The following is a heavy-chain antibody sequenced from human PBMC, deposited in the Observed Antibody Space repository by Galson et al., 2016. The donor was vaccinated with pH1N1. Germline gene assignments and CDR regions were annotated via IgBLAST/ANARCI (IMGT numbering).Heavy chain of an antibody. CDR1: GFPFSSHW. Sequence: SCAASGFPFSSHWFYWVRQAPGKGLVWVSRIKSDASKIYYADFVRGRFTISRDNAKDTVFLEMNSLRVEDTAVYYCARGLLSENDVGMDVWGQGTTVIVSS. V-gene: IGHV3-74*01. CDR3: ARGLLSENDVGMDV. D-gene: IGHD1-1*01. J-gene: IGHJ6*02. CDR2: IKSDASKI.